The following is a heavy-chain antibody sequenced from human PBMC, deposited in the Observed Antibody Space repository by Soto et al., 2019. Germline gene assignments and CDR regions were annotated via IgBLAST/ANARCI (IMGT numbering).Heavy chain of an antibody. D-gene: IGHD5-18*01. J-gene: IGHJ6*02. CDR2: INPNSGGT. Sequence: SVKVACKSSAYTLTSYYMHWVRQAPGQGLEWMGWINPNSGGTNYAQKFQGRVTMTRDTSISTAYMELSRLRSDDTAVYYCARDGDPSYGDYYYGMDVWGQGTTVTVSS. CDR3: ARDGDPSYGDYYYGMDV. CDR1: AYTLTSYY. V-gene: IGHV1-2*02.